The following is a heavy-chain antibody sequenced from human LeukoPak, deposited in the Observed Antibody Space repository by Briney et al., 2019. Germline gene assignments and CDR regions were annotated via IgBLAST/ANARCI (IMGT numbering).Heavy chain of an antibody. CDR3: ARGIVAGTWCFDP. D-gene: IGHD6-19*01. V-gene: IGHV1-18*01. CDR1: GYTFTSYG. CDR2: ISAYNGNT. J-gene: IGHJ5*02. Sequence: GSVKVSCKASGYTFTSYGISWVRQAPGQGLEWMGWISAYNGNTNYAQKLQGRVTMTTDTSTSTVYMELSSLRSEDTAVYYCARGIVAGTWCFDPWGQGTLVTVSS.